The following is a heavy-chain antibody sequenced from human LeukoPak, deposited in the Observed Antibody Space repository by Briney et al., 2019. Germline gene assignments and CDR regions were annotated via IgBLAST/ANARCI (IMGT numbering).Heavy chain of an antibody. D-gene: IGHD2-2*01. Sequence: SETLSLTCAVSGGSISSGGYSWSWIRQPPGKGLEWIGYIYHSGSTYYNPSLKSRVTISVDRSKNQFSLKLSSVTAADTAVYYCARGEYQLLRSWFDPWGQGTLVTVSS. CDR3: ARGEYQLLRSWFDP. J-gene: IGHJ5*02. CDR1: GGSISSGGYS. V-gene: IGHV4-30-2*01. CDR2: IYHSGST.